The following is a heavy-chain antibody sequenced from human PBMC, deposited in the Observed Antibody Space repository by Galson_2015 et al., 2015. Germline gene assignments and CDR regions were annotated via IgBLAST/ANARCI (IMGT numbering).Heavy chain of an antibody. Sequence: SLRLSCAASGFTFSGSAMHWVRQASGKGLEWVGRIRSKANSYATAYAESLKGRFTISRDDSKNEAYLQMNSLETEDTAVYYCTRGYYDSRGYYDCWVQGTLVTVSS. V-gene: IGHV3-73*01. J-gene: IGHJ4*02. CDR1: GFTFSGSA. CDR3: TRGYYDSRGYYDC. D-gene: IGHD3-22*01. CDR2: IRSKANSYAT.